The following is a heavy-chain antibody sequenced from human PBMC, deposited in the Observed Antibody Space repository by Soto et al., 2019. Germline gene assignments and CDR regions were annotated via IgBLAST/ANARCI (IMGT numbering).Heavy chain of an antibody. D-gene: IGHD3-22*01. V-gene: IGHV4-30-4*01. CDR1: GGSISSGDYY. CDR2: IYYSGST. Sequence: SETLSLTCTVSGGSISSGDYYWSWIRQPPGRGLEWIGYIYYSGSTYYNPSLKSRVTISVDTPENQLSLRLSSVTAADTAVYYCAGTSSNYYDSSGYHLDYWGQGALVTV. J-gene: IGHJ4*02. CDR3: AGTSSNYYDSSGYHLDY.